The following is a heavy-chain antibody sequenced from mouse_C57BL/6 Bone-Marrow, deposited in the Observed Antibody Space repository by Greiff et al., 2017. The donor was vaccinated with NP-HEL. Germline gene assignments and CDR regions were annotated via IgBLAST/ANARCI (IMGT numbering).Heavy chain of an antibody. D-gene: IGHD3-1*01. Sequence: QVQLQQSGPGLVAPSQSLSITCTVSGFSLTSYAISWVRQPPGKGLEWLGVIWTGGGTNYNSALKSRLSISKDNSKSQVFLKMNSLQTDDTARYYCARTTTGYYYAMDYWGQGTSVTVSS. V-gene: IGHV2-9-1*01. CDR3: ARTTTGYYYAMDY. J-gene: IGHJ4*01. CDR1: GFSLTSYA. CDR2: IWTGGGT.